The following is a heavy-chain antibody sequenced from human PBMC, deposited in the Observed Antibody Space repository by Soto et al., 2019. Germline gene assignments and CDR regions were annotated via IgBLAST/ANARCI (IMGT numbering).Heavy chain of an antibody. CDR1: GFTFSSYG. V-gene: IGHV3-33*01. CDR2: IWYDGSNK. J-gene: IGHJ4*02. CDR3: ARPVRRQLVPFDY. Sequence: QPGGSLRLSCAASGFTFSSYGMHWVRQAPGKGLEWVAVIWYDGSNKYYADSVKGRFTISRDNSKNTLYLQMNSLRAEDTAVYYCARPVRRQLVPFDYWGQGTLVTVSS. D-gene: IGHD6-13*01.